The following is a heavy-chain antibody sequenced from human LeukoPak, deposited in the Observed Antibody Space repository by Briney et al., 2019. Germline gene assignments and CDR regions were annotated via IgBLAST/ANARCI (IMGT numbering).Heavy chain of an antibody. Sequence: GGSLRLSCAASGFTFSSYSMNWVRQAPGKGLEWVSFIRSSSSYIYYADSVKGRFTISRDNAKNSLYLQMNSLRAGDTAVYYCARPGIAVAGDFFDYWGQGTLVTVSS. J-gene: IGHJ4*02. CDR3: ARPGIAVAGDFFDY. D-gene: IGHD6-19*01. CDR1: GFTFSSYS. V-gene: IGHV3-21*01. CDR2: IRSSSSYI.